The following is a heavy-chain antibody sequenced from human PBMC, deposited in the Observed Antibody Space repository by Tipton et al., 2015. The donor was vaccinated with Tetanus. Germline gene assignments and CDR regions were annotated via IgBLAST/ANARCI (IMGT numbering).Heavy chain of an antibody. CDR2: ISSSSTTV. CDR1: GLTFSSFS. J-gene: IGHJ4*02. CDR3: ARGGGSGHIYIGAGDY. Sequence: SLRLSCAVSGLTFSSFSMNWVRQAPGKGLEWVSYISSSSTTVYYADSVKGRFTVSRDNAKNSLFLQMNSLRAEDTAVYYCARGGGSGHIYIGAGDYWGQGTLVTVSS. D-gene: IGHD3-10*01. V-gene: IGHV3-48*01.